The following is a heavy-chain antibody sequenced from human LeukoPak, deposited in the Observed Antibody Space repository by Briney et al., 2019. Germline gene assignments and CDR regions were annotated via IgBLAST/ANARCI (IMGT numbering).Heavy chain of an antibody. V-gene: IGHV4-59*01. CDR1: GGSISSYY. D-gene: IGHD6-6*01. CDR2: IYYSGST. CDR3: ARGGVADRTSSRYDYGMEV. J-gene: IGHJ6*02. Sequence: SETLSLTCTVSGGSISSYYWSWIRQPPGKGLEWIGYIYYSGSTNYNPPLKSRVTISVDTSKNQFSLKLSSVTAADTAVYYCARGGVADRTSSRYDYGMEVWGQGTTVTVSS.